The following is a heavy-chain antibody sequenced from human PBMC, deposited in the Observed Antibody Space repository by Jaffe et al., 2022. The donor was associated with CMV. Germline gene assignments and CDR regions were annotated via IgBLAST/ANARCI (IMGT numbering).Heavy chain of an antibody. CDR2: IYPGDSDT. CDR3: ARLMLYYDSSGYHPGYFDY. D-gene: IGHD3-22*01. V-gene: IGHV5-51*01. J-gene: IGHJ4*02. Sequence: EVQLVQSGAEVKKPGESLKISCKGSGYSFTSYWIGWVRQMPGKGLEWMGIIYPGDSDTRYSPSFQGQVTISADKSISTAYLQWSSLKASDTAMYYCARLMLYYDSSGYHPGYFDYWGQGTLVTVSS. CDR1: GYSFTSYW.